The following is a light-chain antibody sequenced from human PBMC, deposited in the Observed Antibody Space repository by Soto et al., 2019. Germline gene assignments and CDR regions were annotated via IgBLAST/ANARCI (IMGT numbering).Light chain of an antibody. CDR3: QKYNSAPQT. CDR1: QGINSY. CDR2: TAS. J-gene: IGKJ1*01. Sequence: DVQLTQSPSFLSASVGDRLTITCRASQGINSYLAWYQQKPGKAPQLLIYTASKLQSGVPSRFSGSGIGTDFTLTISSLQPEDVATYYCQKYNSAPQTFGQGTKVEIK. V-gene: IGKV1-27*01.